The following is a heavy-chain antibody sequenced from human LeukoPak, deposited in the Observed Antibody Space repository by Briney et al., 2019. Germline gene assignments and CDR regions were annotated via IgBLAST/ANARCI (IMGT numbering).Heavy chain of an antibody. CDR3: AGRGDFWSGLLGAFDI. CDR1: GGTFSSYA. J-gene: IGHJ3*02. CDR2: IIPIFGTA. D-gene: IGHD3-3*01. V-gene: IGHV1-69*13. Sequence: ASVKVSCQASGGTFSSYAISWVRQAPGQGLEWMGGIIPIFGTANYAQKFQGRVTITADESTSTAYMELSSLRSEDTAVYYCAGRGDFWSGLLGAFDIWGQGTMVTVSS.